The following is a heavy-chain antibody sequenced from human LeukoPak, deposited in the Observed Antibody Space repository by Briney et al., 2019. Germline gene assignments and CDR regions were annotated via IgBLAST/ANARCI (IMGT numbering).Heavy chain of an antibody. CDR3: AMGAIVATIDY. V-gene: IGHV3-30-3*01. CDR2: ISYDGNNK. Sequence: GGSLRLSCAASGFTFSSYAMHWVRQAPGKGLEWVALISYDGNNKYYADSVKGRFTISRDNSKNRLYLQMDSLRVEDTAVYYCAMGAIVATIDYWGQGTLVTVSS. CDR1: GFTFSSYA. J-gene: IGHJ4*02. D-gene: IGHD5-12*01.